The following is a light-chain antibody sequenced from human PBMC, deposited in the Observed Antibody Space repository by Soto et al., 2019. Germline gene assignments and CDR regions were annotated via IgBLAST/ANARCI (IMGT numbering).Light chain of an antibody. J-gene: IGKJ3*01. CDR2: AAS. CDR1: QGVSSY. V-gene: IGKV1-27*01. CDR3: QKYDSVPFT. Sequence: DIQMTQSPSSLSASVGDRVTVTCRASQGVSSYLAWYQQKPGKVPKLLIYAASTLHSGVPSRFSGCGSGTDFTLTISSLQPEDVATYYCQKYDSVPFTFGPGTKVDI.